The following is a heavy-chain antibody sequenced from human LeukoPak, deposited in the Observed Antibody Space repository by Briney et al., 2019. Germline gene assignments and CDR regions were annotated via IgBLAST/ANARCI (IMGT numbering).Heavy chain of an antibody. V-gene: IGHV3-30-3*01. CDR3: AREGRKMGRGFDY. Sequence: GRSLRLSCAASGFTFSSYAMHWVRQAPGKGLEWVAVISYDGSNKYYADSVKGRFTISRDNSKNTLYLQMNSLRAEDTAVYYCAREGRKMGRGFDYWGQGTLVTVSS. CDR1: GFTFSSYA. J-gene: IGHJ4*02. CDR2: ISYDGSNK.